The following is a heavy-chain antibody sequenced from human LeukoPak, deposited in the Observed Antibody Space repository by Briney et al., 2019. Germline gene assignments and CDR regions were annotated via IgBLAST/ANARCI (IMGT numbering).Heavy chain of an antibody. V-gene: IGHV3-7*01. J-gene: IGHJ4*02. CDR1: GFTFSSYG. CDR2: MNEYGSEI. CDR3: ARPRGCGSSRCNNFDY. Sequence: AGGSLRLSCAGSGFTFSSYGMSWVRQAPGKGLEWVAKMNEYGSEIFYVDSVKGRFTISRDNAKNSLYLQMNRLRAEDTAVYYCARPRGCGSSRCNNFDYWGQGTLVTVSS. D-gene: IGHD2-2*01.